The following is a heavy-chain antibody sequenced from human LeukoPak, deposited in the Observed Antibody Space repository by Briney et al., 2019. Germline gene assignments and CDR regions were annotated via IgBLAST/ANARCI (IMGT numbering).Heavy chain of an antibody. CDR3: SRFRSGYYSDY. D-gene: IGHD3-22*01. V-gene: IGHV3-74*01. Sequence: GSLRLSCAASGFTFSSYWMHWVRQAPGKGLVWVSHSNSDGTYTTYADSVRGRFTISRDNAKNTLYLQMNSLRVEDTAVYYCSRFRSGYYSDYWAREPWSPSPQ. CDR1: GFTFSSYW. CDR2: SNSDGTYT. J-gene: IGHJ4*02.